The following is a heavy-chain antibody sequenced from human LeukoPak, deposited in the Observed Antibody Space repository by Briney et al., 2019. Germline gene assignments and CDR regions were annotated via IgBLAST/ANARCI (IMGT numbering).Heavy chain of an antibody. CDR1: GFTFDTFA. V-gene: IGHV3-23*01. CDR3: AKAQQLVRYYFDY. CDR2: ISGSGGST. D-gene: IGHD6-13*01. J-gene: IGHJ4*02. Sequence: GSLRLSCAASGFTFDTFAISWVRQAPGKGLEWVSAISGSGGSTFYADSVKGRFTISRDNSKNTLYLQMNSLRAEDTAVYYCAKAQQLVRYYFDYWGQGTLVTVSS.